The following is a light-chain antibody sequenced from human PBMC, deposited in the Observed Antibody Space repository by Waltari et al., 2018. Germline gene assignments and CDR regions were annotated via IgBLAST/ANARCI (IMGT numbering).Light chain of an antibody. V-gene: IGKV1D-16*01. CDR2: DAS. Sequence: DIQMTQSPSSVSASVGDRVIITCRASQDISRWLAWYQQTPGKAPKFLIYDASTLQSGVPSRFSGTGSGTEFTLTISSLQPDDFATYYCQQYNSYSWTFGQGTKVEIK. J-gene: IGKJ1*01. CDR3: QQYNSYSWT. CDR1: QDISRW.